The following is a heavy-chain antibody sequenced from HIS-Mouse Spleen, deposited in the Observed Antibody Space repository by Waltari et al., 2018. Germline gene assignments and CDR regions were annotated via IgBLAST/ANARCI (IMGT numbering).Heavy chain of an antibody. Sequence: QVQLVESGGGVVQPGWSLRLSCAASGFTFSSYAMHGVRQATGRGLGWLAVISYDGSNKYYADSVKGRFTIARDNSKNTLYLQMNSLRAEDTAVYYCARDRAYSSSSAFDIWGQGTMVTVSS. D-gene: IGHD6-6*01. CDR3: ARDRAYSSSSAFDI. CDR1: GFTFSSYA. CDR2: ISYDGSNK. V-gene: IGHV3-30*04. J-gene: IGHJ3*02.